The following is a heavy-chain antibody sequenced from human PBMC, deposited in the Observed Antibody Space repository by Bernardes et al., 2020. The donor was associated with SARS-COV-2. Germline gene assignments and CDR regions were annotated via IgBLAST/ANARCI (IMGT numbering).Heavy chain of an antibody. CDR1: GFTFSNCA. CDR3: ARDYRRFWSHGEIDY. V-gene: IGHV3-23*01. J-gene: IGHJ4*02. D-gene: IGHD3-10*01. CDR2: ISANADGT. Sequence: GGSLRLSCAASGFTFSNCAMNWVRQAPGKGLEWVSTISANADGTFYADSVKGRFTISRDNPKNTLFLQMNSLRPEDTAVYYCARDYRRFWSHGEIDYWGQGTLVTVSS.